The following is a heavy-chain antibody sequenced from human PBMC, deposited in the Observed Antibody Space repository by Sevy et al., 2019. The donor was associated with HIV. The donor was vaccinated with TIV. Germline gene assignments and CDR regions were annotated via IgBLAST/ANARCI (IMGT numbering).Heavy chain of an antibody. CDR2: INWNSASL. V-gene: IGHV3-9*01. D-gene: IGHD1-1*01. Sequence: GGSLRLSCAASGFTFDDYAMHWVRQAPGKGLEWVSSINWNSASLAYADSVKGRLTISRDNAKHTLYLQMNSLRAEDTALYYCVKDTSQYNYGQRNWFDSWGQGTLVTVSS. J-gene: IGHJ5*01. CDR1: GFTFDDYA. CDR3: VKDTSQYNYGQRNWFDS.